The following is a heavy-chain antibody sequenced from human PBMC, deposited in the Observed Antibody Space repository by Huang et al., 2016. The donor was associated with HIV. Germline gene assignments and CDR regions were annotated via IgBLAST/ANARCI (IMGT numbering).Heavy chain of an antibody. D-gene: IGHD3-10*01. CDR2: ICYSVST. Sequence: QLQLQESGPGLVKPSETLSLTCTVSGGSISSSSYYWGWIRQPPGQGLEWIGTICYSVSTYYNPSLKGRVTISVDTSKNQFSLKLSCVTAADTAVYYCARHERWAMVRGVPQWGFDYWGQGTLVTVSS. CDR1: GGSISSSSYY. J-gene: IGHJ4*02. V-gene: IGHV4-39*01. CDR3: ARHERWAMVRGVPQWGFDY.